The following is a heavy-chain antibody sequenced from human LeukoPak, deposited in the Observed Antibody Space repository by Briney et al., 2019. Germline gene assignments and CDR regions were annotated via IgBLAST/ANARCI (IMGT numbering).Heavy chain of an antibody. J-gene: IGHJ4*02. CDR3: ARGAWGIVVVPAAEPLDY. D-gene: IGHD2-2*01. CDR2: ISSSGSTI. V-gene: IGHV3-48*03. Sequence: GRSLRLSCAASGFTFSSYAMHWVRQAPGKGLEWVSYISSSGSTIYYADSVKGRFTISRDNAKNSLYLQMNSLRAEDTAVYYCARGAWGIVVVPAAEPLDYWGQGTLVTVSS. CDR1: GFTFSSYA.